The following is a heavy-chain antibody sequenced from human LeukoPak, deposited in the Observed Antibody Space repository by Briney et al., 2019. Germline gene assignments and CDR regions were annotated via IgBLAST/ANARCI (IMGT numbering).Heavy chain of an antibody. Sequence: SETLSLTCTVSGGSISSYYWSWIRQPPGKGLEWIGYVYYSGSTNYNPSLKSRVTISVDTSKNQFSLKLSSVTAADTAVYYCARVHSGSYHADYYYYMDVWGKGTTVTVSS. CDR1: GGSISSYY. CDR3: ARVHSGSYHADYYYYMDV. CDR2: VYYSGST. D-gene: IGHD1-26*01. V-gene: IGHV4-59*01. J-gene: IGHJ6*03.